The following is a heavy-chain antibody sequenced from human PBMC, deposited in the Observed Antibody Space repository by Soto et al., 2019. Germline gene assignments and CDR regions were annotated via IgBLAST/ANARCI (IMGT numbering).Heavy chain of an antibody. CDR2: ISAYNGNT. CDR3: ASHYYDSSGYYYRFDY. V-gene: IGHV1-18*01. D-gene: IGHD3-22*01. Sequence: QVQLVQSGAEVKKPGASVKVSCKASDYTFTNYGISWVRQAPGQGLEWMGWISAYNGNTNYAQKLQGRVTMTTDTSTSPAYMELRSLRSDATAVYYCASHYYDSSGYYYRFDYWGQGTLVTVSS. CDR1: DYTFTNYG. J-gene: IGHJ4*02.